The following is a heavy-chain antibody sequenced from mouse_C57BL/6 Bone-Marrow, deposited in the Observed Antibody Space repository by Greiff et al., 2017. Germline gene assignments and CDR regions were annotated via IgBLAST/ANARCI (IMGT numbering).Heavy chain of an antibody. D-gene: IGHD2-4*01. CDR2: IDPSDSYT. Sequence: QVQLQQPGAELVMPGASVKLSCKASGYTFTSYWMHWVKQRPGQGLEWIGEIDPSDSYTNYNQKFKGKSTLTVDKSYSTAYMQLSSLTSEVSAVYFCARGGDYAPFDYWGQGTTLTVSS. V-gene: IGHV1-69*01. J-gene: IGHJ2*01. CDR3: ARGGDYAPFDY. CDR1: GYTFTSYW.